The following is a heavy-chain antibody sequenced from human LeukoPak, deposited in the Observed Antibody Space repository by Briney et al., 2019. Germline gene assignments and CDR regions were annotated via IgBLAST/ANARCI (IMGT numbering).Heavy chain of an antibody. J-gene: IGHJ3*02. D-gene: IGHD2-15*01. V-gene: IGHV1-69*04. CDR1: GGTFSSYA. Sequence: SVKVSCKASGGTFSSYAISWVRQAPGQGLEWMGRIIPILGIANYAQKFQGRVTITADKSTSTAYMELSSLRSEDTAVYYCARSLEGWSDAFDIWGQGTMVTVSS. CDR2: IIPILGIA. CDR3: ARSLEGWSDAFDI.